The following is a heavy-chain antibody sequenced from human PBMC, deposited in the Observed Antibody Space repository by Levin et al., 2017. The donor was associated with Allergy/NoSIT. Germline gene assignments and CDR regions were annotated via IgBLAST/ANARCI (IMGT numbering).Heavy chain of an antibody. V-gene: IGHV1-2*02. CDR3: ARGVRGWLLRLALWHYFDY. J-gene: IGHJ4*02. D-gene: IGHD5-12*01. CDR1: GYTFTGYY. CDR2: INPNSGGT. Sequence: GESLKISCKASGYTFTGYYMHWVRQAPGQGLEWMGWINPNSGGTNYAQKFQGRVTMTRDTSISTAYMELSRLRSDDTAVYYCARGVRGWLLRLALWHYFDYWGQGTLVTVSS.